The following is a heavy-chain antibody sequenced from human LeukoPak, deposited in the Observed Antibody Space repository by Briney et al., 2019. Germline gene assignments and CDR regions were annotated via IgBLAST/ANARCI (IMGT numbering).Heavy chain of an antibody. J-gene: IGHJ4*02. CDR3: ARDYCSGGSCYGGHDY. CDR1: GFTLDDYG. V-gene: IGHV3-20*04. Sequence: GGSLRLSCAASGFTLDDYGMSWVRQAPGKGLEWVSGISWNGGRTGYADSVMGRFTISRDSAKNSLYLQMNSLRAEDTALYYCARDYCSGGSCYGGHDYWGQGTLVTVSS. D-gene: IGHD2-15*01. CDR2: ISWNGGRT.